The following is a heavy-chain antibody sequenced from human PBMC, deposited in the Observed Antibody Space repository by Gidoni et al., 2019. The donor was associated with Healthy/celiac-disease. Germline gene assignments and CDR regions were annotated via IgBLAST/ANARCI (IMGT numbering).Heavy chain of an antibody. D-gene: IGHD4-17*01. J-gene: IGHJ4*02. CDR3: ARASDYGDYFDY. CDR2: IYYSGST. Sequence: QVQLQESGPGLVKPSATLSLTCTVPGGSISSYHWSWIRQPPGKGLEWIGYIYYSGSTNYNPSLKSRVTISVDTSKNQFSLKLSSVTAADTAVYYCARASDYGDYFDYWGQGTLVTVSS. V-gene: IGHV4-59*01. CDR1: GGSISSYH.